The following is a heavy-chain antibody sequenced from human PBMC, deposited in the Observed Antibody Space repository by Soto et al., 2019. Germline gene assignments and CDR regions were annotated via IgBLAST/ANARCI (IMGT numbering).Heavy chain of an antibody. J-gene: IGHJ4*02. D-gene: IGHD4-17*01. CDR2: FDPEDGET. V-gene: IGHV1-24*01. Sequence: ASVKVSCKVSGYTLTELSMHWVRQAPGKGLEWMGGFDPEDGETIYAQKFQGRVTMTEDTSTDIAYMELSSLRSEDTAVYYCATYNRDYLSPGAFDYWGQGTLVTVSS. CDR1: GYTLTELS. CDR3: ATYNRDYLSPGAFDY.